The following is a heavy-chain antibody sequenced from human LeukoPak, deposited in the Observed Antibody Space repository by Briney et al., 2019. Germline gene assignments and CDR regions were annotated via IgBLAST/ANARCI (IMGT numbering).Heavy chain of an antibody. Sequence: GGSLRLSCAASGFTFGSYTMNWVRQAPGKGLEWVSSISSSSSYIYYADSMKGRFTISRDNAKNSLYLQLNSLTAEDTAVYYCAREPYSSAWLFDYWGQGNLVTVSS. V-gene: IGHV3-21*01. CDR3: AREPYSSAWLFDY. D-gene: IGHD6-19*01. CDR2: ISSSSSYI. CDR1: GFTFGSYT. J-gene: IGHJ4*02.